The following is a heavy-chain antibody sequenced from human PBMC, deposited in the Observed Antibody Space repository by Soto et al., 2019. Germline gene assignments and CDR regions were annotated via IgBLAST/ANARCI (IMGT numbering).Heavy chain of an antibody. Sequence: GESLKISCNGSGYSFTSYWIGWVRQMPGKGLEWMGIIYPGDSDTRYSPSFQGQVTISADKSISTAYLQWSSLKASDTAMYYCARPHYCSGRSCYSGYYYGMDVWGQGTKVTVYS. D-gene: IGHD2-15*01. CDR1: GYSFTSYW. J-gene: IGHJ6*02. V-gene: IGHV5-51*01. CDR3: ARPHYCSGRSCYSGYYYGMDV. CDR2: IYPGDSDT.